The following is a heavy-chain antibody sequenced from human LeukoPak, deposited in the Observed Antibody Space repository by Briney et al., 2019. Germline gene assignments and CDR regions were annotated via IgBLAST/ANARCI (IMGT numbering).Heavy chain of an antibody. V-gene: IGHV1-2*02. J-gene: IGHJ4*02. Sequence: EASVKVSCKASGYTFTNYYIHWVRQAPGQGLEWMGWINSNRGGTNYAQKFQGRVTMTRDTSISTAYMELSRLRSDDTAVYYCATQRGSYLWGTDFYYCGQGSLVTVSS. CDR2: INSNRGGT. D-gene: IGHD3-16*01. CDR1: GYTFTNYY. CDR3: ATQRGSYLWGTDFYY.